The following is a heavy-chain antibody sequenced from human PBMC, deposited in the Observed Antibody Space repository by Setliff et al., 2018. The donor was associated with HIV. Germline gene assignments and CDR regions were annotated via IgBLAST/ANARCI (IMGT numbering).Heavy chain of an antibody. V-gene: IGHV1-18*01. CDR2: ISVYNGQT. CDR3: ARWHHFYWYFDL. J-gene: IGHJ2*01. CDR1: GYSFTTYG. Sequence: GASVKVSCKASGYSFTTYGISWVRQAPGQGLEWAGWISVYNGQTLYAQKVQDRITVTMDIPKDTAYMELRGLTPDDTAVYYCARWHHFYWYFDLWGPGTLVTVSS.